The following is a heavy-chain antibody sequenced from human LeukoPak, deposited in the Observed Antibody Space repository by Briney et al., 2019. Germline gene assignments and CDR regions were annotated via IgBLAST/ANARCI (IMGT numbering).Heavy chain of an antibody. Sequence: ASVKVSCKASGYIFTGYHMHWVRQAPGQGLEWMGWINPNSGDTNYAQKFQGRVTMTEDTSITTVYMELNSLKSDDTAVYYCTRDGGGSPGDYWGQGTLVTVSS. V-gene: IGHV1-2*02. CDR3: TRDGGGSPGDY. CDR1: GYIFTGYH. J-gene: IGHJ4*02. CDR2: INPNSGDT. D-gene: IGHD3-16*01.